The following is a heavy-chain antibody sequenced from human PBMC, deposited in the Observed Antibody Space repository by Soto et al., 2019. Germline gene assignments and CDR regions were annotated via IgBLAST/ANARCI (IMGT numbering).Heavy chain of an antibody. V-gene: IGHV5-10-1*01. CDR3: ARRGGSQYLSSGYLDALDY. Sequence: PGESLKISCKGSGYIFRNNWITWVRQMPGKGLEWVGRIDLTDSYTSYSPSFQGHVSFSADKSITTTYLHFSSLRASDTAVYYCARRGGSQYLSSGYLDALDYWGQGTPVTVSS. CDR2: IDLTDSYT. CDR1: GYIFRNNW. J-gene: IGHJ4*02. D-gene: IGHD3-22*01.